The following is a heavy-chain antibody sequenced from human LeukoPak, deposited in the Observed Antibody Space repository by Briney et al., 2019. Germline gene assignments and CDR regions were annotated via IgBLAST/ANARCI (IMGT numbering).Heavy chain of an antibody. CDR2: IYYSGST. CDR1: GGSISGSSYY. D-gene: IGHD6-19*01. V-gene: IGHV4-39*01. CDR3: ARHVAVAGFDY. Sequence: PSETLSLTCTVSGGSISGSSYYWGWIRQPPGKGLEWIGSIYYSGSTYYNPSLKSRVTISVDTSKNQFSLKLSSVTAADTAVYYCARHVAVAGFDYWGQGTLDTVSS. J-gene: IGHJ4*02.